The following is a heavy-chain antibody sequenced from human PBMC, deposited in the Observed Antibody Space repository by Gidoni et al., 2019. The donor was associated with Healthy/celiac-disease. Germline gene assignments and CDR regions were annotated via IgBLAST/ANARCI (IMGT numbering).Heavy chain of an antibody. CDR3: ARGGMAYYFDY. D-gene: IGHD1-26*01. J-gene: IGHJ4*02. CDR2: IYYSGST. V-gene: IGHV4-59*01. CDR1: GGSISSYY. Sequence: QVQLQESGPGLVKPSETLSLPCTVSGGSISSYYWSWIRQPPGKGLEWIGYIYYSGSTNYNPSLKSRVTISVDTSKNQFSLKLSSVTAADTAVYYCARGGMAYYFDYWGQGTLVTVSS.